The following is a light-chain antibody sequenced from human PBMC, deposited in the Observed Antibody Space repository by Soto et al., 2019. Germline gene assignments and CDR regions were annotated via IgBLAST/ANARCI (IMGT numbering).Light chain of an antibody. J-gene: IGLJ2*01. Sequence: QSVLTQPPSVSGTPGHKVSISCPGSTSNVGGNTVNWYQQLPGTAPKLLIYTNNQRPSGVPDRFSGSKSGTSASLAIIGLRSEDEADFYCAAWDDSLNAVFFGGGTQPTVL. CDR1: TSNVGGNT. CDR3: AAWDDSLNAVF. V-gene: IGLV1-44*01. CDR2: TNN.